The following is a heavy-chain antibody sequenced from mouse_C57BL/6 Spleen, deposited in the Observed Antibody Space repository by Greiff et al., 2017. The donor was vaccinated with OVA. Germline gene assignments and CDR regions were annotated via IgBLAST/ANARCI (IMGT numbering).Heavy chain of an antibody. CDR3: ARDAMDY. J-gene: IGHJ4*01. Sequence: EVQLQQSVAELVRPGASVKLSCTASGFNIKNTYMHWVKQRPEQGLEWIGRIDPANGNTKYAPKFKGKATLTADKSSSTAYMELRSLTSEDSAVYFCARDAMDYWGQGTSVTVSS. V-gene: IGHV14-3*01. CDR2: IDPANGNT. CDR1: GFNIKNTY.